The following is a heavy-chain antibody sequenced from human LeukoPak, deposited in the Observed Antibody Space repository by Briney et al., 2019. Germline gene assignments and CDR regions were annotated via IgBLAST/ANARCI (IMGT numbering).Heavy chain of an antibody. CDR2: INHSGRT. Sequence: SETLSFTCAVYGGSFSDYFWGWIRQPPGKGLEWIGEINHSGRTYYNLSLKSRVTISVDTSKNQFSLILSSVTAADTAVYYCARDVVVVPAAIHYGMDVWGQGTTVTVSS. V-gene: IGHV4-34*01. D-gene: IGHD2-2*01. J-gene: IGHJ6*02. CDR1: GGSFSDYF. CDR3: ARDVVVVPAAIHYGMDV.